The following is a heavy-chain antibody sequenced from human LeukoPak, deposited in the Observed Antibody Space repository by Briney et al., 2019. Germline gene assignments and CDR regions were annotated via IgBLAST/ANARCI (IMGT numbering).Heavy chain of an antibody. V-gene: IGHV3-48*01. CDR3: ARVKWLSAAGTEGNFDY. Sequence: GGSLRLSCAASGFTFSYYSMNWVRQAPGKGLEWVSYISDSSDTMYYADSVKGRFTISRDNAKNSLYLQMNSLRAEDTAVYYCARVKWLSAAGTEGNFDYWGQGTLVTVSS. CDR1: GFTFSYYS. J-gene: IGHJ4*02. CDR2: ISDSSDTM. D-gene: IGHD6-13*01.